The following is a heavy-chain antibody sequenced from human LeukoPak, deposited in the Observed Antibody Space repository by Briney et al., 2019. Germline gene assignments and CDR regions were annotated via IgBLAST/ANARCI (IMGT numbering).Heavy chain of an antibody. CDR1: GFTFSSYS. Sequence: GGSLRLSCAASGFTFSSYSMNWVRQAPGKVLEWVSSISSSSSYIYYAESVKGRFTISRDNSKNTLYLQMNSLRAEDTAVYYCARDRGRQAVAGTYVAFDIWGQGTMVTVSS. D-gene: IGHD6-19*01. J-gene: IGHJ3*02. V-gene: IGHV3-21*01. CDR3: ARDRGRQAVAGTYVAFDI. CDR2: ISSSSSYI.